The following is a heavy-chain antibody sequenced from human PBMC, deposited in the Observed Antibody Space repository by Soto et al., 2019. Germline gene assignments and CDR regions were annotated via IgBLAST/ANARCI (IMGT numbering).Heavy chain of an antibody. Sequence: QVQLQQWGAGLLEPSETLSLTCAVYGGSFSGYSWSWIRQPPGKGLEWIGEISHSGSSNYNPSLKTRVTISVDTSKNQFSLSLSSVTAADTAVYYCARGRKGYSGTWYVDWGQGTLVAVSS. V-gene: IGHV4-34*01. J-gene: IGHJ4*02. D-gene: IGHD6-13*01. CDR3: ARGRKGYSGTWYVD. CDR2: ISHSGSS. CDR1: GGSFSGYS.